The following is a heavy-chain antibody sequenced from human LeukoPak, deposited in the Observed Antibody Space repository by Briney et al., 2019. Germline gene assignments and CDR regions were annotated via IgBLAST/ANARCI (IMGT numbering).Heavy chain of an antibody. CDR2: ISHDGNSK. CDR3: ANNDYIDAFDI. Sequence: SVISHDGNSKYSAYSVKGRFTISRDNSKNTLYLQMDSLRVEDTAVYYCANNDYIDAFDIWGQGTMVTVSS. D-gene: IGHD4-11*01. J-gene: IGHJ3*02. V-gene: IGHV3-30*18.